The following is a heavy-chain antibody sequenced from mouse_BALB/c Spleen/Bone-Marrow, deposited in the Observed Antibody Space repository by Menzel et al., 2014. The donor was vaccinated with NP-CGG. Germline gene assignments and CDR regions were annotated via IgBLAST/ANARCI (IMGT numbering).Heavy chain of an antibody. V-gene: IGHV6-6*01. D-gene: IGHD1-1*01. J-gene: IGHJ3*01. CDR2: IKTKADNHAT. Sequence: EVQVEESGGGLVQPGGSMKLSCAASGLTFSDAWMDWVRQSPEKGLEWVAEIKTKADNHATYYAKSVKGRITISRDDSKNSVYLQMNTLRPEDTGIYYCTVHGVLAYRGKGTLVTVSA. CDR3: TVHGVLAY. CDR1: GLTFSDAW.